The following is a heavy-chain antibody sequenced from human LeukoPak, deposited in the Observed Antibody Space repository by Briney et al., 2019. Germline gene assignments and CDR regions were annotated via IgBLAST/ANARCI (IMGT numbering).Heavy chain of an antibody. V-gene: IGHV1-69*13. CDR2: IIPIFGTV. CDR1: GYTFTSYG. Sequence: ASVKVSCKASGYTFTSYGISWVRQAPGQGLEWMGWIIPIFGTVNYAQKFQGRVTITADESTSTAYMELSSLRSEDTAVYYCARAGSVAGRETFDYWAREPWSPSPQ. D-gene: IGHD6-19*01. J-gene: IGHJ4*02. CDR3: ARAGSVAGRETFDY.